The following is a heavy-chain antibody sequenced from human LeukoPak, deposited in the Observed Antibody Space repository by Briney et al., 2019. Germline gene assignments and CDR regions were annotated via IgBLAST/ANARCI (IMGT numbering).Heavy chain of an antibody. D-gene: IGHD2-8*01. CDR2: IYYRGST. CDR3: VRDPLHYCTNGVCYVFDI. J-gene: IGHJ3*02. V-gene: IGHV4-59*01. Sequence: SETLSLTCAVSGGPLTSYYWSWIRQPPGKGLEWIGFIYYRGSTNYNPSLESRVTISVDTSKNRFSLKLSSVTAADTAVYYCVRDPLHYCTNGVCYVFDIWGQGTMVTVSS. CDR1: GGPLTSYY.